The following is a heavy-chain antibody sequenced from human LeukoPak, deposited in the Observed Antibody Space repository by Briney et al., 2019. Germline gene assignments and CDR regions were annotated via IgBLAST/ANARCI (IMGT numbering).Heavy chain of an antibody. V-gene: IGHV3-21*01. CDR3: ARDGRSLAYCGGDCYTDY. CDR2: ISSSSSYI. CDR1: GFTFSSYG. Sequence: GGTLRLSCAASGFTFSSYGMSWVRQAPGKGLEWVSSISSSSSYIYYADSVKGRFTISRDNAKNSLYLQMNSLRAEDTAVYYCARDGRSLAYCGGDCYTDYWGQGTLVTVSS. D-gene: IGHD2-21*02. J-gene: IGHJ4*02.